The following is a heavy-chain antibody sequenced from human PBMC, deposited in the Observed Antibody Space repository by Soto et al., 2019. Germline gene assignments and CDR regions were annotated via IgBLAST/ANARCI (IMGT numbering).Heavy chain of an antibody. D-gene: IGHD3-10*01. CDR1: RGSIYTGGYY. V-gene: IGHV4-31*03. CDR2: IYVSGST. CDR3: ARARSGTYYNPAWFDP. Sequence: QMQMQESGPGLVEPSQTLSLTCTVSRGSIYTGGYYWTWIRQHPGKALEWIGYIYVSGSTYYNPSRKSRVAISIDTSKNQFSLKLNSVSAADTAVYYCARARSGTYYNPAWFDPWGQGALVTVSS. J-gene: IGHJ5*02.